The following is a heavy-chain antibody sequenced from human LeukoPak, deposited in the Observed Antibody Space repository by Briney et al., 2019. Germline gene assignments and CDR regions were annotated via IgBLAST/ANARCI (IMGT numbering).Heavy chain of an antibody. J-gene: IGHJ4*02. CDR2: IYYSGST. CDR1: GGSISSGGYY. CDR3: ARATSITMVRGVPSYFDY. V-gene: IGHV4-31*03. Sequence: PSQTLSLTCTVSGGSISSGGYYWSWIRQHPGKGLEWIGYIYYSGSTYYNPSLKSRVTISVDTSKNQFSLKLSSVTAADTAVYYCARATSITMVRGVPSYFDYWGQGTLVTVSS. D-gene: IGHD3-10*01.